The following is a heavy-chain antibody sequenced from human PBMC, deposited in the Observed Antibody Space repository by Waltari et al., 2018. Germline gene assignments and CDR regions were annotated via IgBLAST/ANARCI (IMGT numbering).Heavy chain of an antibody. Sequence: EVQLLESGGGLVQPGGSLRLSCAASGFTFSSYAMSWVRQAPGKGLEWVSAISGSGGSTYYADSVKGRFTISRDNSKNTLYLQMNSLRAEDTAVYYCAKDLDFWSGLDSAPRFYYYMDVWGKGTTVTVSS. CDR1: GFTFSSYA. CDR3: AKDLDFWSGLDSAPRFYYYMDV. J-gene: IGHJ6*03. V-gene: IGHV3-23*01. D-gene: IGHD3-3*01. CDR2: ISGSGGST.